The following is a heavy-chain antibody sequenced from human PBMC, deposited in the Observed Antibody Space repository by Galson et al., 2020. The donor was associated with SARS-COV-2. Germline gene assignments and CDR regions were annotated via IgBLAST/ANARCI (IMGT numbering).Heavy chain of an antibody. V-gene: IGHV3-7*03. CDR2: IKQDGSEM. Sequence: GGSLRLSCAASGFTFSNFWMSWVRQAPGKGLEWVANIKQDGSEMYYVDSVKGQFTISRDNAGNSLYLQMNSLRAEDTAIYYCARLRPGYFVFWGQGALVTVSA. CDR1: GFTFSNFW. D-gene: IGHD3-10*01. J-gene: IGHJ4*02. CDR3: ARLRPGYFVF.